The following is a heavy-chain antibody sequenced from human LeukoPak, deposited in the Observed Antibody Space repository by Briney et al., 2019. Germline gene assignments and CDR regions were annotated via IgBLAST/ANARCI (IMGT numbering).Heavy chain of an antibody. D-gene: IGHD2-15*01. CDR1: GYTFTSYD. Sequence: GASVKVSCKASGYTFTSYDTNWVRQAAGQGLEWMGWMSPNSGNTGYAQKFQGRVTMTRDTSISTAYLELTTLRPDDTAVYYCARGPPPYCSDDSCYSFLYFHHWGQGTLVTVSS. CDR2: MSPNSGNT. CDR3: ARGPPPYCSDDSCYSFLYFHH. V-gene: IGHV1-8*01. J-gene: IGHJ1*01.